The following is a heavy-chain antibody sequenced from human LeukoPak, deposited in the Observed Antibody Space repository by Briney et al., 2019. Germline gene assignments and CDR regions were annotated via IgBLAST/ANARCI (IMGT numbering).Heavy chain of an antibody. CDR3: AKDQDYGGNSGYFDY. CDR2: ISGSGGST. CDR1: GFTFSSYG. V-gene: IGHV3-23*01. Sequence: PGGSLRLSCAASGFTFSSYGMSWVRQAPGKGLEWVSAISGSGGSTYYADSVKGRFTISRDNSKNTLYLQMNSLRAEDTAVYYCAKDQDYGGNSGYFDYWGQGTLVTVSS. J-gene: IGHJ4*02. D-gene: IGHD4-23*01.